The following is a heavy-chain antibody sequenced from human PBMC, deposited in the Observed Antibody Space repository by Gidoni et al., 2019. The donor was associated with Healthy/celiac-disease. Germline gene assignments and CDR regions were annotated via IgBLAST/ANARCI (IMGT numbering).Heavy chain of an antibody. V-gene: IGHV3-30*04. CDR3: ARAPSSGYRLRAYFDY. CDR1: GFTFSSYA. CDR2: ISYDGRNK. D-gene: IGHD5-12*01. J-gene: IGHJ4*02. Sequence: QVQLVESGGGVVQPGRSLRPSCAASGFTFSSYAIHWVRQAPGKGLEWVAVISYDGRNKYYADSVKGRFTSSRDNSKNTLYLQMNSLRAEDTAVYYCARAPSSGYRLRAYFDYWGQGTLVTVSS.